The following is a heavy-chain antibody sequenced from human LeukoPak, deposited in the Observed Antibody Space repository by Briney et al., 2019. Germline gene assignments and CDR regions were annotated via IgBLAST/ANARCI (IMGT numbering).Heavy chain of an antibody. Sequence: PGGSLRLSCAASGYTFSSFSINWVRQAPGKGLEWVSSISVRSNYIYYADSVRGRFSISRDDARDSLYLQMNSLRAEDTALYYCVRLRRNSDTSGYYYYYDFWGQGTLVTVSS. CDR2: ISVRSNYI. V-gene: IGHV3-21*01. CDR1: GYTFSSFS. J-gene: IGHJ4*02. CDR3: VRLRRNSDTSGYYYYYDF. D-gene: IGHD3-22*01.